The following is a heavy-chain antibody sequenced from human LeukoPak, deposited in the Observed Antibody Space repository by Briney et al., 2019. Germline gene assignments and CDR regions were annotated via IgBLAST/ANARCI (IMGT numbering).Heavy chain of an antibody. D-gene: IGHD5-24*01. J-gene: IGHJ4*02. CDR3: ARGDDYPDY. V-gene: IGHV4-39*01. Sequence: SETLSLTCTVSGGSISSSSYYWGWIRQPPGKGLEWIGSIYYSGSTYYNPSLKSRVTISVDTSKNQFSLKLSSVTAADTAVYYCARGDDYPDYWGQGTLVTVSS. CDR2: IYYSGST. CDR1: GGSISSSSYY.